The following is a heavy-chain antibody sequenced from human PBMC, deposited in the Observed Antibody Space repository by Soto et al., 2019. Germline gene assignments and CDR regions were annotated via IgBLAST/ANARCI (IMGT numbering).Heavy chain of an antibody. CDR1: GGTFSSYA. CDR3: ARVLYGSGSYYLGYFDY. Sequence: QVQLVQSGAEVKKPGSSVKVSCKASGGTFSSYAISWVRQAPGQGLEWMGGILPIFGTANYAQKFQGRVTISEDDSTSTSYMELSSLRSEDTAVYYCARVLYGSGSYYLGYFDYWGQGTLVTVSS. J-gene: IGHJ4*02. V-gene: IGHV1-69*01. CDR2: ILPIFGTA. D-gene: IGHD3-10*01.